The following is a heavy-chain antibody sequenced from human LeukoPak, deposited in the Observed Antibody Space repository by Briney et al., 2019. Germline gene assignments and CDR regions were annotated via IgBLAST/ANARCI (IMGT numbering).Heavy chain of an antibody. CDR2: ISYVGTNK. D-gene: IGHD4/OR15-4a*01. CDR3: AREGDYGDADAFDI. CDR1: RFTFSTFT. J-gene: IGHJ3*02. V-gene: IGHV3-30-3*01. Sequence: GGSLRLSCTATRFTFSTFTMHWVRQAPGKGLEWVSLISYVGTNKSYADSLRGRFTISRDNSKNTLYLQMNSLRAEDTAVYYCAREGDYGDADAFDIWGQGTMVTVSS.